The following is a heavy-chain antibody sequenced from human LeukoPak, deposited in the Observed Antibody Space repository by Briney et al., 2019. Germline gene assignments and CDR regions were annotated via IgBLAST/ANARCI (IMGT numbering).Heavy chain of an antibody. CDR2: ISYDDTNK. J-gene: IGHJ4*02. V-gene: IGHV3-30*04. CDR3: AKDQSSSWYGTIDY. D-gene: IGHD6-13*01. CDR1: GDTFSNYA. Sequence: GRSLRLSCAPSGDTFSNYALPWVRQAPGMGLEWVAVISYDDTNKYYVDSVKGRFTISRDNSKNTLYLQMNSLRAEDTAVYYCAKDQSSSWYGTIDYWGQGTLVTVSS.